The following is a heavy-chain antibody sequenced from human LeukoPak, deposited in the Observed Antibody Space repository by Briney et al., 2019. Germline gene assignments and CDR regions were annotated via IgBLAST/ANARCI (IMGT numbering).Heavy chain of an antibody. V-gene: IGHV3-23*01. CDR2: ISGSGGST. D-gene: IGHD5-18*01. J-gene: IGHJ4*02. CDR3: ATHRIYSYGVDY. CDR1: GFTFSSYA. Sequence: PGGSLRLSCAASGFTFSSYAMSWVRQAPGKGLEWVSAISGSGGSTYYADSVKGRFTISRDNSKNTLYLQMNSLRAEDTAVYYCATHRIYSYGVDYWGQGTLVTVSS.